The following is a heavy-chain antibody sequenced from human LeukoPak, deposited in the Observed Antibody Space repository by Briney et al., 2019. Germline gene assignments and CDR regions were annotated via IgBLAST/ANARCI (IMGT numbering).Heavy chain of an antibody. CDR2: ISSSSSYI. CDR1: GFTFDDYA. V-gene: IGHV3-21*01. CDR3: ASSGPGRAYYYYYMDV. J-gene: IGHJ6*03. Sequence: PGRSLRLTCAASGFTFDDYAMHWVRQAPGKGLEWVSSISSSSSYIYYADSVKGRFTISRDNAKNSLYLQMNSLRAEDTAVYYCASSGPGRAYYYYYMDVWGKGTTVTVSS.